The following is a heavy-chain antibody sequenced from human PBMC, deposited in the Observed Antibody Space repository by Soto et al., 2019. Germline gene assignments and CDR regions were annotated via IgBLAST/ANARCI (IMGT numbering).Heavy chain of an antibody. CDR3: AKGREKWLSPAHY. V-gene: IGHV3-23*01. Sequence: GGSLRLSCAASGFTFSSYAMSWVRQAPGKGLEWVSAISGSGGSTYYADSVKGQFTISRDNSKNTLYLQMNSLRAEDTAVYYCAKGREKWLSPAHYWGQGTLVTVSS. CDR2: ISGSGGST. J-gene: IGHJ4*02. CDR1: GFTFSSYA. D-gene: IGHD3-22*01.